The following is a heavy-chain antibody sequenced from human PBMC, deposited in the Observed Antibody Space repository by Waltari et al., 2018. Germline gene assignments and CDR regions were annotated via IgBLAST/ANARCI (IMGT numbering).Heavy chain of an antibody. V-gene: IGHV2-70*15. CDR1: GFSLSTSGMC. D-gene: IGHD3-10*01. J-gene: IGHJ4*02. CDR2: IDWDDDK. CDR3: ARTRITMIRGGSDYFDY. Sequence: QVTLRESGPALVKPTQTLTLTCTFSGFSLSTSGMCVSWIRQPPGKALEWLARIDWDDDKYYSTSLKTRLTSSKDTSKNQVVLTMTNVDPVDTATYYCARTRITMIRGGSDYFDYCGQGTLVTVSS.